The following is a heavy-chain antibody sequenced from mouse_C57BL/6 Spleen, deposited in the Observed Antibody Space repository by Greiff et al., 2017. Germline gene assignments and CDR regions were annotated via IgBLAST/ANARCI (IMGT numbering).Heavy chain of an antibody. CDR3: ARDDGYPYYFDY. J-gene: IGHJ2*01. D-gene: IGHD2-3*01. CDR1: GYTFTDYY. Sequence: ESGAELVRPGASVKLSCKASGYTFTDYYINWVKQRPGQGLEWIARIYPGSGNTYYNEKFKGKATLTAEKSSSTAYMQLSSLTSEDSAVYFCARDDGYPYYFDYWGQGTTLTVSS. V-gene: IGHV1-76*01. CDR2: IYPGSGNT.